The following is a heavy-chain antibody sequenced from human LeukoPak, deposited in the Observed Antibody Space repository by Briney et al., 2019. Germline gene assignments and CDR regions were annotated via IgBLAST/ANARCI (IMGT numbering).Heavy chain of an antibody. D-gene: IGHD5-18*01. CDR1: GGSISSSNW. CDR3: ARRRQLWSGIDC. CDR2: IYHSGST. J-gene: IGHJ4*02. Sequence: PAETLSLTCAVSGGSISSSNWWSWVRQPPGEGLEWIGVIYHSGSTNYNPSLKSRVTISVDKSKNQFSLKLSSGTAADTAVYYCARRRQLWSGIDCWGQGTLVTVSS. V-gene: IGHV4-4*02.